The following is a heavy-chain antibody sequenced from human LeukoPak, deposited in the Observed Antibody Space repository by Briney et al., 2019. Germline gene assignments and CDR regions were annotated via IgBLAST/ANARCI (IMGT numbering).Heavy chain of an antibody. CDR1: GGTFSSYA. J-gene: IGHJ6*03. Sequence: ASVKVSCKASGGTFSSYAISWVRQAPGQGLEWMGGIIPIFGTANYAQKFQGRVTITADESTSTAYMELSSLRSEDTAVYYCARSIAVAYYYYYMDVWGKGTTVTISS. V-gene: IGHV1-69*01. D-gene: IGHD6-19*01. CDR3: ARSIAVAYYYYYMDV. CDR2: IIPIFGTA.